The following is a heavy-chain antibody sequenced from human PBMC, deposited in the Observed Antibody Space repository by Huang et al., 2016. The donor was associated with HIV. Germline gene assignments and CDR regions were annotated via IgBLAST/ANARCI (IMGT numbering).Heavy chain of an antibody. V-gene: IGHV4-4*07. D-gene: IGHD2-2*01. CDR2: FYTSGNT. CDR3: ARENEFCGSTNCHHYYYGLDV. J-gene: IGHJ6*02. Sequence: QVQLQESGPGLVKPSETLSLTCTVSGGSISTYYWSWIRQPAGKGLEWIGRFYTSGNTNYNPSLRSRVTMSVDTSKNQFSLRLTSVTAADTAVYYCARENEFCGSTNCHHYYYGLDVWGQGTTVTVSS. CDR1: GGSISTYY.